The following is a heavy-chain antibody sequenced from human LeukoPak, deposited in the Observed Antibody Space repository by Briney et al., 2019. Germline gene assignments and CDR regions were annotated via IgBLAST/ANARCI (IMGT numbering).Heavy chain of an antibody. CDR1: GGTFSSYA. V-gene: IGHV1-69*13. D-gene: IGHD2-2*01. J-gene: IGHJ3*02. CDR2: IIPIFGTA. Sequence: SVKVSCKASGGTFSSYAISWVRQAPGQGLEWMGGIIPIFGTANYAQKFQGRVTITADESTSTAYMELSSLRSEDTAVYYCARVDQPYVVVDRHAFDIWGQGTMVTVSS. CDR3: ARVDQPYVVVDRHAFDI.